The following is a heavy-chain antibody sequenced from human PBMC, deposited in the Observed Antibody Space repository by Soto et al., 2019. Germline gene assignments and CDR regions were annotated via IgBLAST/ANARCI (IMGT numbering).Heavy chain of an antibody. CDR2: ISASGDTT. CDR1: GFTFTWYS. CDR3: ADPLPAASHYDNYDIDV. J-gene: IGHJ6*02. D-gene: IGHD2-2*01. Sequence: GGSLRLSCAASGFTFTWYSMSWVRQAPGKGLEWVSHISASGDTTYYADSVKGRFTISRDNSKNTLYLQMNSLRADDTALYYCADPLPAASHYDNYDIDVRGQGTTVTVSS. V-gene: IGHV3-23*01.